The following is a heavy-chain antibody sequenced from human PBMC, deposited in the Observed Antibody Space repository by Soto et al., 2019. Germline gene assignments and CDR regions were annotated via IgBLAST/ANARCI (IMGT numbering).Heavy chain of an antibody. D-gene: IGHD2-2*01. V-gene: IGHV1-2*04. J-gene: IGHJ3*02. CDR3: ARAYCTSTSCYASSDAFDI. Sequence: ASVKVSCKASGYTFTGYYIHWVRQAPGQRLDWMGWINPNSGGTNYAQKFKGWVTMTRDTSISTAYMDLSRLRSDDTAVYYCARAYCTSTSCYASSDAFDIWGQGTMVTVSS. CDR2: INPNSGGT. CDR1: GYTFTGYY.